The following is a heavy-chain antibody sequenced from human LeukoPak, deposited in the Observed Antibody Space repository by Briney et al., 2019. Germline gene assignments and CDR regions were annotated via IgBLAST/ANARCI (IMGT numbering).Heavy chain of an antibody. CDR1: GYTXRDYY. J-gene: IGHJ6*02. CDR3: ARGLRIINGLDV. V-gene: IGHV1-2*02. Sequence: ASVKVSCEASGYTXRDYYIYWVRQAPGQGLEWLGWLNPHSGGTNYAQKFQGRVTLTSDTSISTAYMELTPLTSDDTAIYYCARGLRIINGLDVWGQGTTVIVSS. CDR2: LNPHSGGT. D-gene: IGHD2-15*01.